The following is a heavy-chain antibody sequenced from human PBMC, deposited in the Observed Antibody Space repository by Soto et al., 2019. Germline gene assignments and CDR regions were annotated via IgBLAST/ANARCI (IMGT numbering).Heavy chain of an antibody. CDR2: IYHSGST. CDR1: GGSISSSNW. Sequence: SETLSLTCAVSGGSISSSNWWSWVRQPPGKGLEWIGEIYHSGSTNYNQSLKSRVTISVDKSKNQFSLKLSSVTAADTAVYYCASTRAHLGELSLYYFDYWGQGTLVTVSS. J-gene: IGHJ4*02. CDR3: ASTRAHLGELSLYYFDY. D-gene: IGHD3-16*02. V-gene: IGHV4-4*02.